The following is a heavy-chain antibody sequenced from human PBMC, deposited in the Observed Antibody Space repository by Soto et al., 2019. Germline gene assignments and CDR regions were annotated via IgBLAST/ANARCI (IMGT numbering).Heavy chain of an antibody. CDR2: ISISGSTI. CDR3: ARDMVVQPQLGY. J-gene: IGHJ4*02. D-gene: IGHD2-21*01. V-gene: IGHV3-48*03. CDR1: GFTFSSYE. Sequence: GGSLRLSCAASGFTFSSYEMHWVRQAPGKGLEWVSYISISGSTIYYADSVKGRFTISRDNAKNSLYLQMNSLRAEDTAVYYCARDMVVQPQLGYWGQGTVVTGSS.